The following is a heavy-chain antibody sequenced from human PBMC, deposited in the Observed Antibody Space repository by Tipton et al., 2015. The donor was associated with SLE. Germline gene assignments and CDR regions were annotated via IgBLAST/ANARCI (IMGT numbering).Heavy chain of an antibody. CDR2: IWYDGSNK. CDR1: GFTVSSNY. V-gene: IGHV3-33*08. Sequence: SLRLSCAASGFTVSSNYMSWVRQAPGKGLEWVAVIWYDGSNKYYADSVKGRFTISRDNSKNTLYLQMNSLRAEDTAVYYCARYPRLDYWGQGTLVTVSS. J-gene: IGHJ4*02. CDR3: ARYPRLDY.